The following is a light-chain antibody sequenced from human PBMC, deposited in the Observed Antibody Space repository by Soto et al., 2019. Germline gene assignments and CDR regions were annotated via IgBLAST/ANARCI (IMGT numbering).Light chain of an antibody. J-gene: IGKJ4*01. V-gene: IGKV3-20*01. Sequence: EIVLTQSPGTLSLSPGERATLSCRASQSVSSSYLAWYQQKPGQAPRLLIYGASSRATGIPDRFSGRGSGTDFTLTISSLQSEDFAIYYCQPYNTWPLTFGGGTKVESK. CDR2: GAS. CDR1: QSVSSSY. CDR3: QPYNTWPLT.